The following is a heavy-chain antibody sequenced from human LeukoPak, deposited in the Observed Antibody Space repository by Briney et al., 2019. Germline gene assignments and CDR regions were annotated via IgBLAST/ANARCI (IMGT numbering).Heavy chain of an antibody. CDR3: ARGGPDIVVVPAARLHYYYYGMDV. Sequence: SETLSLTCAVYGGSFSGYYWSWIRQPPGKGLEWIGEINHSGSTNYNPSLKSRVTISVDTSKNQFSLKLSSVTAADTAVYYCARGGPDIVVVPAARLHYYYYGMDVWGKGTTVTVSS. CDR1: GGSFSGYY. D-gene: IGHD2-2*01. J-gene: IGHJ6*04. V-gene: IGHV4-34*01. CDR2: INHSGST.